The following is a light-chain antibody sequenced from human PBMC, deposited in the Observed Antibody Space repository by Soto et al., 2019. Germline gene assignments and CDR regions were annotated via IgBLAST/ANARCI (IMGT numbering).Light chain of an antibody. CDR3: QTWDDGLSGRV. CDR2: SNN. V-gene: IGLV1-47*02. CDR1: SSNIGSNY. J-gene: IGLJ3*02. Sequence: QSVLTQPPSASGTPGQRVTISCSGSSSNIGSNYVYWYQQLPGTAPKLLIYSNNQRPSGVPDRFSGSKSGTSASLAISGLRSEDEADYYCQTWDDGLSGRVFGGGTKLTVL.